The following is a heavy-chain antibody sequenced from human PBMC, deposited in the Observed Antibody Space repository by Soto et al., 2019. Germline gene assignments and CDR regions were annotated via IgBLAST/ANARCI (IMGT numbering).Heavy chain of an antibody. J-gene: IGHJ3*02. D-gene: IGHD1-26*01. Sequence: EVRLVESGGGLIQPGGSLRLSCAASGFTVSSNYMSWVRQAPGKGLEWVSIIYSAGTTYYADSVKGRFTISRDNSKNTLYLQINSLRDEDTAAYYSARAPYSGNYGSSRDAFDMWGQGTMVTVSS. CDR1: GFTVSSNY. CDR3: ARAPYSGNYGSSRDAFDM. V-gene: IGHV3-53*01. CDR2: IYSAGTT.